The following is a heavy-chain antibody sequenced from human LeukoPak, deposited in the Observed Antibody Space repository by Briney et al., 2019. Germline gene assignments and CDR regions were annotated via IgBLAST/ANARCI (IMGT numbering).Heavy chain of an antibody. CDR3: ARGGLRYFVLFDP. Sequence: PSETLSLTCTVSGDSISSSSSYWGWIRQPPGEGLEWIGSIYYSGSTYYNTSLKSRVTISVDTSKNQFSLRLNSVTAADTAVYYCARGGLRYFVLFDPWGQGTLVTVSS. J-gene: IGHJ5*02. V-gene: IGHV4-39*01. D-gene: IGHD3-9*01. CDR2: IYYSGST. CDR1: GDSISSSSSY.